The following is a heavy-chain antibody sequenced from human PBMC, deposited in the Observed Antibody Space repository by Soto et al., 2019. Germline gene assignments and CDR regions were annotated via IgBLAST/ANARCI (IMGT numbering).Heavy chain of an antibody. J-gene: IGHJ4*02. CDR3: TRGYYDILTGYYSDY. CDR2: IRSKAYGGTT. CDR1: GFTFGDYA. D-gene: IGHD3-9*01. Sequence: GGSLTLSCRASGFTFGDYAMSWFRQAPGKGLEWVGFIRSKAYGGTTEYAASVKGRFTISRDDSKSIAYLQMNSLKTEDTAVYYCTRGYYDILTGYYSDYWGQGTLVTVSS. V-gene: IGHV3-49*03.